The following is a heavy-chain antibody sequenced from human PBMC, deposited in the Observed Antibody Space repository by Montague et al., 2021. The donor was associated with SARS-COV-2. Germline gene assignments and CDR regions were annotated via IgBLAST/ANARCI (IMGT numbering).Heavy chain of an antibody. J-gene: IGHJ4*02. D-gene: IGHD3-9*01. CDR3: ARSRENYNIFNGYPYYFDY. CDR2: IYYSGST. CDR1: GGSISRYY. V-gene: IGHV4-59*01. Sequence: SETLSLTCTVSGGSISRYYWNWIRQPPGKGLEWMAYIYYSGSTNYNPSLKSRVTISVDTSKNQFSLKLSSVTAADTAVYYCARSRENYNIFNGYPYYFDYWGQGTLVTVSS.